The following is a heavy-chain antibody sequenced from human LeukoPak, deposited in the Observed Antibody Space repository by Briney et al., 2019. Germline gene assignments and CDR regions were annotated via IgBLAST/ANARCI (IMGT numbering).Heavy chain of an antibody. V-gene: IGHV4-39*01. CDR2: IYYSGST. CDR3: ARHDYYGSLNWFDP. CDR1: GGSISSSSYY. Sequence: PSETLSLTCTVSGGSISSSSYYWGWIRQPPGKGLEWIGSIYYSGSTYYNPSLKSRVTISVDTSKNQFSLKLSSVTAADTSVYYCARHDYYGSLNWFDPWGQGTLITVSS. D-gene: IGHD3-10*01. J-gene: IGHJ5*02.